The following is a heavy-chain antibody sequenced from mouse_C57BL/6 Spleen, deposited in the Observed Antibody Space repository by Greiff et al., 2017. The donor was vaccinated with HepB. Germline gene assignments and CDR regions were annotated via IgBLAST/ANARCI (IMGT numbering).Heavy chain of an antibody. CDR3: ARPSYYSNYYAMDY. V-gene: IGHV5-17*01. CDR2: ISSGSSTI. Sequence: EVKVVESGGGLVKPGGSLKLSCAASGFTFSDYGMHWVRQAPEKGLEWVAYISSGSSTIYYADTVKGRFTISRDNAKNTLFLQMTSLRSEDTAMYYCARPSYYSNYYAMDYWGQGTSVTVSS. J-gene: IGHJ4*01. CDR1: GFTFSDYG. D-gene: IGHD2-5*01.